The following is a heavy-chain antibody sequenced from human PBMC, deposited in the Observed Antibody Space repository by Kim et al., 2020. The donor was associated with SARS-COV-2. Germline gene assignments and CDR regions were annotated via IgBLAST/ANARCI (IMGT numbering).Heavy chain of an antibody. CDR2: IYNDGSA. J-gene: IGHJ1*01. V-gene: IGHV4-59*13. Sequence: SETLSLSCSVSGDSISRYFWSWIRQPPGKGLEFIGYIYNDGSARYNPSLESRITISVDTSKNQFSLKMTSVTAADTAVYYCARAGYYYDSSGYYF. CDR3: ARAGYYYDSSGYYF. CDR1: GDSISRYF. D-gene: IGHD3-22*01.